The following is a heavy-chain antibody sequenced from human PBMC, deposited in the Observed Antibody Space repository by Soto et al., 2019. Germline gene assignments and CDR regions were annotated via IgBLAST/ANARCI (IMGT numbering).Heavy chain of an antibody. J-gene: IGHJ5*02. V-gene: IGHV3-23*01. CDR1: GFTFSSYA. Sequence: EVQLLESGGGLVQPGGSLRLSCAASGFTFSSYAMSWVRQAPGKGLEWVSAISGSGGSTYYADSVKGRFTISRDNSKNTLYLQMNSLRAEDTAVYYFAKDRERLRLGDLNHWGQGTLVTVSS. CDR2: ISGSGGST. D-gene: IGHD3-16*01. CDR3: AKDRERLRLGDLNH.